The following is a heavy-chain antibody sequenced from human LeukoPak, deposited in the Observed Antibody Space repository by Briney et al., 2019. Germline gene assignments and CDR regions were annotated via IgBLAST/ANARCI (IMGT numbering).Heavy chain of an antibody. J-gene: IGHJ4*02. Sequence: GESLKISCKGSGYSFTSYWIGWVRQMPGKGLEWMGIIYPGDSDTRYSPSFQGQVTISADKSISTAYLQWSSLKASDTAMYYCARLKVGGYFDGPFDYWGQGTLVTVSS. V-gene: IGHV5-51*01. CDR3: ARLKVGGYFDGPFDY. CDR1: GYSFTSYW. D-gene: IGHD3-9*01. CDR2: IYPGDSDT.